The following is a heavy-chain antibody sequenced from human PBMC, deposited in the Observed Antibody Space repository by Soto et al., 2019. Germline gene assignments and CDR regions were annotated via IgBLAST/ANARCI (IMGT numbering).Heavy chain of an antibody. CDR2: IIPISDTT. V-gene: IGHV1-69*01. D-gene: IGHD2-2*01. J-gene: IGHJ6*02. CDR3: ARSQGSSTSLEIYYYYYYGMDV. Sequence: QVQLVQSGAEVKKPGSSVKVSCKASGGTFSSYAISWVRQAPGQGLEWMGGIIPISDTTNYAQKLQGRVTITAEESTSTAYMELRSLRSEDTAVYYCARSQGSSTSLEIYYYYYYGMDVWGQGTTVTVSS. CDR1: GGTFSSYA.